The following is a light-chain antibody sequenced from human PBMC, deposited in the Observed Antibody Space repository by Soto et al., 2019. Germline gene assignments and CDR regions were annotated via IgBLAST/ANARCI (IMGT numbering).Light chain of an antibody. V-gene: IGLV2-14*03. J-gene: IGLJ3*02. CDR1: SSDIGSYNY. CDR3: SSYGASSTL. CDR2: DVS. Sequence: QSVLTQPASLSGSPGQSITISCTGTSSDIGSYNYVSWYQQHPGKAPKLMIFDVSYRPSGISDRFSGSKSGNTASLTISGLQPEHEADYYCSSYGASSTLFGGGTKLTVL.